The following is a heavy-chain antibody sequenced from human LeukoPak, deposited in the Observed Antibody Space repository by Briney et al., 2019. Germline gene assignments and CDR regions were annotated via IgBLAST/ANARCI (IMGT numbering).Heavy chain of an antibody. CDR1: GGSISSGGYY. V-gene: IGHV4-31*11. J-gene: IGHJ4*02. CDR3: AREGVVPNYFDY. CDR2: IYYSGST. Sequence: SQTLSLTCAVSGGSISSGGYYWSWIRQHPGKGLEWIGYIYYSGSTYYNPSLKSRVTISVDTSKNQFSLKLSSVTAADTAVYYWAREGVVPNYFDYWGQGTLVTVSS. D-gene: IGHD2-15*01.